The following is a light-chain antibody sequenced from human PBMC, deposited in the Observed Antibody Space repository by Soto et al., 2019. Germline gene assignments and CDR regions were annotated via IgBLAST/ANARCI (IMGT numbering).Light chain of an antibody. Sequence: DIQMTQSPSSLSASVGDRVTITCLASQSISSYLNWYQQKPGKAPKILIYAASSLQSGVPSRFSGSGSGTDFTLTISSLQPEDFAIYYCQQSYTTPAWTFGQGTKVDIK. CDR2: AAS. CDR3: QQSYTTPAWT. V-gene: IGKV1-39*01. J-gene: IGKJ1*01. CDR1: QSISSY.